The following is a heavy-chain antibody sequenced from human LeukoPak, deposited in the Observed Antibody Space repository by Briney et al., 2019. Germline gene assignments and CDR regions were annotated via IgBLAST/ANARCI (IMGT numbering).Heavy chain of an antibody. CDR3: ASDWGY. CDR1: GFTFSNYA. D-gene: IGHD3-16*01. V-gene: IGHV3-30*01. Sequence: GGSLRLSCAASGFTFSNYAMHWVRQAPGKGLEWVAVISYDGSNKYYADSVKGRFTISRDNSKNTLYLQMNSLRAEDTAVYYCASDWGYWGQGTLVTVSS. CDR2: ISYDGSNK. J-gene: IGHJ4*02.